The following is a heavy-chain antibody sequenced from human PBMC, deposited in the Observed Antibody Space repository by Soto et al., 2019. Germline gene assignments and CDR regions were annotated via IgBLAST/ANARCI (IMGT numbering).Heavy chain of an antibody. V-gene: IGHV4-39*01. Sequence: KPSETLSLTCTVSGGSISSSSYYWGWIRQPPGKGLEWIGSIYYSGSTYYNPSLKSRVTISVDTSKNQFSLKLSSVTAADTAVYYCARHKGVGSGLIANWFDPWGQGTLVTVSS. CDR1: GGSISSSSYY. CDR2: IYYSGST. CDR3: ARHKGVGSGLIANWFDP. D-gene: IGHD6-25*01. J-gene: IGHJ5*02.